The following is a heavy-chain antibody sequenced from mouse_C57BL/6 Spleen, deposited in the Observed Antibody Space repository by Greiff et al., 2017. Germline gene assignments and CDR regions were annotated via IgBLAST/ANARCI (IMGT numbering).Heavy chain of an antibody. CDR3: ARWGSKGIDY. CDR1: GYTFTSYW. D-gene: IGHD1-1*01. CDR2: IDPSDSET. V-gene: IGHV1-52*01. J-gene: IGHJ2*01. Sequence: QVQLQQPGAELVRPGSSVKLSCKASGYTFTSYWMHWVKQRPIQGLEWIGNIDPSDSETHYNQKFKDKATLTVDKSSSTAYMQFSSLTSEDSAVYYCARWGSKGIDYWGQGTTLTVSA.